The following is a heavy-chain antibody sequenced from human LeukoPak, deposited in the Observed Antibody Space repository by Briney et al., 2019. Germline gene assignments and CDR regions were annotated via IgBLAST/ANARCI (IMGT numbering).Heavy chain of an antibody. Sequence: SETLSLTCTVSGGSISNYYWSWIRQPPGKGLEWIGYIYYSGSTNYNPSLRSRVTISVDTSKNQFSLKLSSVTAADTAMYYCARHIYGNNWFDPWGQGTLVTVS. CDR3: ARHIYGNNWFDP. D-gene: IGHD4-17*01. V-gene: IGHV4-59*01. CDR1: GGSISNYY. J-gene: IGHJ5*02. CDR2: IYYSGST.